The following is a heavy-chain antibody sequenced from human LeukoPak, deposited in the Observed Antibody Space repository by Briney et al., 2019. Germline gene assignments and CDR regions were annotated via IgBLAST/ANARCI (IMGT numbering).Heavy chain of an antibody. CDR1: GGSISSYY. CDR2: IYYSGST. CDR3: ASVRIAVAGACFDY. Sequence: PSETLSLTCTVSGGSISSYYWSWIRQPPGKGLEWIGYIYYSGSTNYNPSLKSRVTISVDTSKNQFSLKLSSVTAAGTAVYYCASVRIAVAGACFDYWGQGTLVTVSS. J-gene: IGHJ4*02. D-gene: IGHD6-19*01. V-gene: IGHV4-59*08.